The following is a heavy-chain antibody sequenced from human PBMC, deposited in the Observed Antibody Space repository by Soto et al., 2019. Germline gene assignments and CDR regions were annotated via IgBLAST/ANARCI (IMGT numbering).Heavy chain of an antibody. V-gene: IGHV1-18*04. CDR3: AREWRSNYDFWSGCCWFDP. CDR2: ISAYNGNT. Sequence: ASVKVSCKASGYTFTSYGISWVRQAPGQGLEWMGWISAYNGNTNYAQKLQGRATMTTDTSTSTAYMELRSLRSDDTAVYYCAREWRSNYDFWSGCCWFDPWGQGTLVTVSS. D-gene: IGHD3-3*01. CDR1: GYTFTSYG. J-gene: IGHJ5*02.